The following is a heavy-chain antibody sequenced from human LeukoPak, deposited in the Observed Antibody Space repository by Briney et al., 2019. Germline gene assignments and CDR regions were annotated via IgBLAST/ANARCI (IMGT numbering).Heavy chain of an antibody. CDR3: AADYDSSGYDY. CDR1: GFTFTSSA. V-gene: IGHV1-58*01. J-gene: IGHJ4*02. CDR2: IVVGSGNT. Sequence: SVKVSCKDSGFTFTSSAVQWVRQARGQRLEWIGWIVVGSGNTNYAQKFQERVTITRDMSTSTAYMELSSLRSEDTAVYYCAADYDSSGYDYWGQGTLVTVSS. D-gene: IGHD3-22*01.